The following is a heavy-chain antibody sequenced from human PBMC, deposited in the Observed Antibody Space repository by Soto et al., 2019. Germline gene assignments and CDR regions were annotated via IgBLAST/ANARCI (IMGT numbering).Heavy chain of an antibody. Sequence: QVQLVQSGAEVRKPGASVRVSCKASGYTFSSDGIVWVRQAPGQGLEWMGWISGNNGDTNYAQKLQGRVAMTTDTPTNTANRELRSRTPAARAVYYWAKVLNQWLPPDSGGQGTRVTVSS. V-gene: IGHV1-18*01. CDR2: ISGNNGDT. D-gene: IGHD6-19*01. CDR1: GYTFSSDG. CDR3: AKVLNQWLPPDS. J-gene: IGHJ4*02.